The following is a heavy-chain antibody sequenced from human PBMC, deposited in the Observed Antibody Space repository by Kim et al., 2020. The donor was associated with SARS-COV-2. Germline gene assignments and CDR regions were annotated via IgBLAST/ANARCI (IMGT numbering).Heavy chain of an antibody. V-gene: IGHV3-9*01. Sequence: GGSLRLSCAASGFTFDDYAMHWVRQAPGKGLEWVSGISWNSGSIGYADSVKGRFTISRDNAKNSLYLQMNSLRAEDTALYYCAKSREAILDAFDIWGQGTMVTVSS. J-gene: IGHJ3*02. CDR3: AKSREAILDAFDI. CDR2: ISWNSGSI. CDR1: GFTFDDYA.